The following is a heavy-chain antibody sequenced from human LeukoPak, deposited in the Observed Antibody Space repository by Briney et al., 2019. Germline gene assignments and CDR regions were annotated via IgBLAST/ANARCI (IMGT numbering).Heavy chain of an antibody. CDR3: ARIYCSGGSCYVDY. J-gene: IGHJ4*02. D-gene: IGHD2-15*01. CDR1: GRSLSSCY. CDR2: IYYSGST. Sequence: PSETLSLTCTVSGRSLSSCYWSWIRQPPGKGLEWIGYIYYSGSTNYNPSLKSRVTISVHPSKNQFSLKLTSLTSADTAVYSCARIYCSGGSCYVDYWGQGTLVTVSS. V-gene: IGHV4-59*08.